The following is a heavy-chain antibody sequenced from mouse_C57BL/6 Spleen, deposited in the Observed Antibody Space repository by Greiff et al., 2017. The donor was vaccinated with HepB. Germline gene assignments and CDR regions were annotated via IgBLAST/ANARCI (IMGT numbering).Heavy chain of an antibody. V-gene: IGHV1-55*01. Sequence: VQLQQSGAELVKPGASVKMSCKASGYTFTSYWITWVKQRPGQGLEWIGDIYPGSGSTNYNEKFKSKATLTVDTSSSTAYMQLSSLTSEDSAVYYCAREGRDYDGAWFAYWGQGTLVTVSA. J-gene: IGHJ3*01. CDR1: GYTFTSYW. CDR2: IYPGSGST. D-gene: IGHD2-4*01. CDR3: AREGRDYDGAWFAY.